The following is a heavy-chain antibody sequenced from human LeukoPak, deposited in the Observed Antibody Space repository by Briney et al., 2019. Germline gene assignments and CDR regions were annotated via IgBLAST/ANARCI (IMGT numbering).Heavy chain of an antibody. J-gene: IGHJ1*01. V-gene: IGHV3-21*06. Sequence: GGSLRLSCAASGFTFSSYYMYWVRQAPGKGLEWVSSISTSSSYIYSADSVKGRFTISRDNAKNSLSLQMNNLRAEDTATYYCARDRSAYNNGGGELGHWGQGTLVTVSS. CDR2: ISTSSSYI. CDR3: ARDRSAYNNGGGELGH. CDR1: GFTFSSYY. D-gene: IGHD3-10*01.